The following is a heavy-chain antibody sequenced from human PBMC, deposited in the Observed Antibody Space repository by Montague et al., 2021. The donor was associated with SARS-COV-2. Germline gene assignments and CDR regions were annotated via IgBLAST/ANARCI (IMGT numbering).Heavy chain of an antibody. V-gene: IGHV4-39*01. CDR2: IYYSGST. CDR1: GGSISSSSYY. D-gene: IGHD1-20*01. Sequence: SETLSLTCTVSGGSISSSSYYWGWIRQPPGKGLEWIGSIYYSGSTYYNPSLKSRVTISVDTSKNQFSLKLSSVTAADTAVYYCARRVTGTTVHYYYYGMDAWGQGTTVTVSS. CDR3: ARRVTGTTVHYYYYGMDA. J-gene: IGHJ6*02.